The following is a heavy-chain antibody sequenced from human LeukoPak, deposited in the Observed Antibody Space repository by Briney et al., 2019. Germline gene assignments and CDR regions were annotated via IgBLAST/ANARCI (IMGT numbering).Heavy chain of an antibody. CDR2: IWYDGNNK. V-gene: IGHV3-33*01. J-gene: IGHJ4*02. D-gene: IGHD6-13*01. Sequence: GGSLRLSCAASGFTFSSYGMHWVRQAPGKGLEWVAVIWYDGNNKYYADSVKGRFTISRDNSKNTPYLQMNSLRAEDTAVYYCARDQEAAPLDYWGQGTLVTVSS. CDR1: GFTFSSYG. CDR3: ARDQEAAPLDY.